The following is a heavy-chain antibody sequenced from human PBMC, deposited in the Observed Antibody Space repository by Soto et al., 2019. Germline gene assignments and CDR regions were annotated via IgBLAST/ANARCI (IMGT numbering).Heavy chain of an antibody. V-gene: IGHV3-30*18. CDR1: GFTFSAYG. Sequence: QVQLVESGGGVVQPGRSLRLSCAGSGFTFSAYGMDWVRQAPGKGLEWVAVISYDGSNKYYADSVKGRFTISRDNSKNPLYLQMNSLRAEDTAVYYCAKDRMGAGVRGYFDYWGQGTLVTVSS. CDR3: AKDRMGAGVRGYFDY. CDR2: ISYDGSNK. J-gene: IGHJ4*02. D-gene: IGHD3-10*01.